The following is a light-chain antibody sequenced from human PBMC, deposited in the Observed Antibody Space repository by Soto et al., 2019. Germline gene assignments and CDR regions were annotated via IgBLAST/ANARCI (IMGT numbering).Light chain of an antibody. J-gene: IGLJ2*01. CDR1: SSDVGGSDY. V-gene: IGLV2-14*01. Sequence: QSALTQPASVSGSPGQPITISCIGTSSDVGGSDYVSWYQQHPGKAPKLVIYDVSNRPSGVSDRFSGSKSGNTASLTISGLQAEDEADYYCCSYTRSNSLVLFGGGTKLTVL. CDR3: CSYTRSNSLVL. CDR2: DVS.